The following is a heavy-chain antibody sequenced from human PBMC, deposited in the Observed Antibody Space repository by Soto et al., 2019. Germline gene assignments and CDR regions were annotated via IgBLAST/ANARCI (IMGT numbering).Heavy chain of an antibody. CDR2: IIPIFGTA. CDR3: ARGWSGSYHPGDYGMDV. Sequence: QVQLVQSGAEVKKPGSSVKVSCKASGGTFSSYAISWVRQAPGQGLEWMGGIIPIFGTANYAQKFQGRVTITADESTSTAYMELSSLRSEDTAVYYCARGWSGSYHPGDYGMDVWGQGTTVTVSS. CDR1: GGTFSSYA. V-gene: IGHV1-69*01. J-gene: IGHJ6*02. D-gene: IGHD1-26*01.